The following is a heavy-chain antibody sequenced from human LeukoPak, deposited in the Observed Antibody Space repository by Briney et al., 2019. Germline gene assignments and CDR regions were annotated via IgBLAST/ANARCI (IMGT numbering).Heavy chain of an antibody. CDR1: VYTFTVYY. CDR3: AVNYYYYMDV. CDR2: INPNSGGT. V-gene: IGHV1-2*02. J-gene: IGHJ6*03. Sequence: ASVKVSSMSSVYTFTVYYMYWVRQAPGQGGEWMGWINPNSGGTNYAQKFQGRVTMTRDTYISTAYMELSRLRSDDTAVYYCAVNYYYYMDVWGKGTTVTVSS.